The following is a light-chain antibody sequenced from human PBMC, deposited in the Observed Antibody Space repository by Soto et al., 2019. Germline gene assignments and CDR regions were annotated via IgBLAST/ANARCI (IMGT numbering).Light chain of an antibody. CDR1: QSVSTF. CDR3: QQRARWPMP. V-gene: IGKV3-11*01. CDR2: DTI. J-gene: IGKJ5*01. Sequence: EVVLTQSPATLSLSPGERVTLSCRASQSVSTFVAWYQHKPGQAPRPLIYDTIKRATGVPDRFSGGGSETDFTLTISSLEPEDFAVYYCQQRARWPMPFGQGTRLE.